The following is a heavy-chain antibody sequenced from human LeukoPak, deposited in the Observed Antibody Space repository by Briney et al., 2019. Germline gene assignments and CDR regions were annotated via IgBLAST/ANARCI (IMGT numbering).Heavy chain of an antibody. J-gene: IGHJ4*02. Sequence: GGSLRLSCAASGFTFSGYAMSWVRQAPGKGLEWVSSISGSGGSTYYADSVKGRFTISRDNSKNTLYLQMNSLRAEDTAVYYCAKDLITMIVVVTPNFDYWGQGTLVTVSS. CDR1: GFTFSGYA. D-gene: IGHD3-22*01. CDR2: ISGSGGST. CDR3: AKDLITMIVVVTPNFDY. V-gene: IGHV3-23*01.